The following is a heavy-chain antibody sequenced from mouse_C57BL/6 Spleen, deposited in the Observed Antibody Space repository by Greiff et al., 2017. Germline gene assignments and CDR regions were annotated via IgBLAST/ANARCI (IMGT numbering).Heavy chain of an antibody. V-gene: IGHV1-4*01. Sequence: VQLQQSGAELARPGASVKMSCKASGYTFTSYTMHWVKQRPGLGLEWIGYIHPSSGYTKYNQKFKDKATLTAAKSSSTAYMQLSSLKSEDSAVYYCAYPPYSNSYYFDYWGQGTTLTVSS. D-gene: IGHD2-5*01. CDR2: IHPSSGYT. J-gene: IGHJ2*01. CDR3: AYPPYSNSYYFDY. CDR1: GYTFTSYT.